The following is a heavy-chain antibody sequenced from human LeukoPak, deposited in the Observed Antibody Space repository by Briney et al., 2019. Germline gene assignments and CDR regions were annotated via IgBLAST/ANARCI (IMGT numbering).Heavy chain of an antibody. Sequence: GGSLRLSCAASGFTFSSYGMHWVRQAPGKGLEWVAVISYDGSNKYYADSVKGRFTISRDNSKNTLYLQMNSLRAEDTAFYYCARKNPLGYYYGMDVWGQGTTVTVSS. CDR1: GFTFSSYG. V-gene: IGHV3-30*03. J-gene: IGHJ6*02. CDR2: ISYDGSNK. CDR3: ARKNPLGYYYGMDV.